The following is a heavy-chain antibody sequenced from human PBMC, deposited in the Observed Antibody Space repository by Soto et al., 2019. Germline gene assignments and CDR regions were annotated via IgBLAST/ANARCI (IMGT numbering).Heavy chain of an antibody. V-gene: IGHV1-69*13. Sequence: EASVKVSCKASGGTFSSYAISWVRQAPGQGLEWMGGIIPIFGTANYAQKFQGRVTITADESTSTAYMGLSSLRSEDTAVYYCARVEGYYYDSSGYFDYWGQGTLVTVSS. CDR3: ARVEGYYYDSSGYFDY. CDR1: GGTFSSYA. J-gene: IGHJ4*02. CDR2: IIPIFGTA. D-gene: IGHD3-22*01.